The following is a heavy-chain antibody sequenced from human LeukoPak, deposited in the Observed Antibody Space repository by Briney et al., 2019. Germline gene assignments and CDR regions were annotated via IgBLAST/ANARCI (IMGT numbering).Heavy chain of an antibody. V-gene: IGHV1-2*02. Sequence: ASVKVSCKASGHTFTGHYIHWVRQAPGQGLEWMGWINPNSGGTRYAQKFQGRVTMTRDTSISTAYMDLSRLRSDDTALYSCARDYGFYSGLYFFDYWGQGTLVTVSS. D-gene: IGHD1-26*01. CDR1: GHTFTGHY. CDR3: ARDYGFYSGLYFFDY. CDR2: INPNSGGT. J-gene: IGHJ4*02.